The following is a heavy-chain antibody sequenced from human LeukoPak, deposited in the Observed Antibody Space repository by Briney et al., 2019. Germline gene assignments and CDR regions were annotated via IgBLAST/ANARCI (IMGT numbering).Heavy chain of an antibody. J-gene: IGHJ4*02. Sequence: TNCAQKFQGRVTITADESTSTAYMELSSLRSEDTAVYYCARGFRHDFWSGYYNWGQGTLVTVSS. CDR2: T. CDR3: ARGFRHDFWSGYYN. V-gene: IGHV1-69*01. D-gene: IGHD3-3*01.